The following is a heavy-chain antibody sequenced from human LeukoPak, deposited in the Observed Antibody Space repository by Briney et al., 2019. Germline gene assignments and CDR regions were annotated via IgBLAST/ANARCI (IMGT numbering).Heavy chain of an antibody. CDR3: ARSEAAVVAAYYFDY. CDR1: GFTFSSYG. J-gene: IGHJ4*02. Sequence: GRSLRLSCAASGFTFSSYGMHWVCQAPGKGLEWVAVIWYDGSNKYYAGSVKGRFTISRDNSKNTLYLQMNSLRAEDTAVYYCARSEAAVVAAYYFDYWGQGTLVTVSS. V-gene: IGHV3-33*01. CDR2: IWYDGSNK. D-gene: IGHD3-22*01.